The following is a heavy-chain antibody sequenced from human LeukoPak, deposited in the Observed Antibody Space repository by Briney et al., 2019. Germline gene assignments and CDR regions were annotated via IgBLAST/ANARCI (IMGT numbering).Heavy chain of an antibody. CDR2: SRNKANSYTT. V-gene: IGHV3-72*01. D-gene: IGHD5/OR15-5a*01. J-gene: IGHJ6*02. CDR1: GLTLSDHY. CDR3: ARGSLSVNSYYYGMDV. Sequence: GGSLRLSCAASGLTLSDHYMDWVRQAPGKGLEWVGRSRNKANSYTTEYAASVKGRFSILRDDSKNSVYLQMNSLKTEDTAVYYCARGSLSVNSYYYGMDVWGQGTTVTVSS.